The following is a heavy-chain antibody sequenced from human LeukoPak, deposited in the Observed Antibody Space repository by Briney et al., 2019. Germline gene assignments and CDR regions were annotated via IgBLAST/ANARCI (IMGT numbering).Heavy chain of an antibody. CDR2: TRNKANSYTT. J-gene: IGHJ4*02. D-gene: IGHD3-22*01. V-gene: IGHV3-72*01. Sequence: GGSLRLSCAASGFTFSDHYMDWVRQAPGKGLEWVGRTRNKANSYTTEYAASVKGRFTISRDDSKNSLYLQMNSLKTEDTAVYYCTTEVGYYYDTPGGWGIDYWGQGTLVTVSS. CDR1: GFTFSDHY. CDR3: TTEVGYYYDTPGGWGIDY.